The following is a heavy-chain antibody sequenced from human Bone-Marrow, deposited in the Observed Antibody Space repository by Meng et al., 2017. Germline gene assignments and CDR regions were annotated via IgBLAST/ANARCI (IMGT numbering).Heavy chain of an antibody. J-gene: IGHJ6*02. D-gene: IGHD3-10*01. CDR2: INWNSGRI. Sequence: SLKISCAASGFTFDDYGMHWVRQAPGKGLEWVSGINWNSGRIGYADSVKGRFTISRDNAENSLYLQMNSLRAEDTAVYYCAAFYYGSENPSVWGPGTTVTVSS. CDR1: GFTFDDYG. V-gene: IGHV3-9*01. CDR3: AAFYYGSENPSV.